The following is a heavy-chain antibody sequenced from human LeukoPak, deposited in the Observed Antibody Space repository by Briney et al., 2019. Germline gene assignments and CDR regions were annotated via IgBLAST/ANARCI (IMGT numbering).Heavy chain of an antibody. V-gene: IGHV1-18*01. CDR3: ARAARLRFLLLPDY. CDR2: ISAYNGNT. J-gene: IGHJ4*02. CDR1: GYTFTSYG. Sequence: ASVTVSCKASGYTFTSYGISWVRQAPGQGLEWMGWISAYNGNTNYAQKLQGRVTMTTDTSTSTAYMELWSLRSDDTAVYYCARAARLRFLLLPDYWGQGTLVTVSS. D-gene: IGHD3-3*01.